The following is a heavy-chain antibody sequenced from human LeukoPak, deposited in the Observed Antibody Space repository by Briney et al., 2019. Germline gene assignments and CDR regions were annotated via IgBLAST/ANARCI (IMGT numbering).Heavy chain of an antibody. CDR3: ARDLEYGGNSKIPDY. J-gene: IGHJ4*02. Sequence: ASVKVSCKASGHTFTGYYMHWVRQAPGQGLEWMGWINPNSGGTNYAQKFQGRVTMTRDTSISTAYMELSRLRSDDTAVYYCARDLEYGGNSKIPDYWGQGTLVTVSS. CDR2: INPNSGGT. CDR1: GHTFTGYY. V-gene: IGHV1-2*02. D-gene: IGHD4-23*01.